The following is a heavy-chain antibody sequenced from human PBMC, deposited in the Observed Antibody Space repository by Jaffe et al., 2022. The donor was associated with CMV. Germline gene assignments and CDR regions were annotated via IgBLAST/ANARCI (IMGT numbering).Heavy chain of an antibody. Sequence: QLQLQESGPGLVKPSETLSLTCTVSGGSISSSSYYWGWIRQPPGKGLEWIGSIYYSGSTYYNPSLKSRVTISVDTSKNQFSLKLSSVTAADTAVYYCARLQGEWELLQVWFDPWGQGTLVTVSS. V-gene: IGHV4-39*01. CDR1: GGSISSSSYY. CDR3: ARLQGEWELLQVWFDP. CDR2: IYYSGST. D-gene: IGHD1-26*01. J-gene: IGHJ5*02.